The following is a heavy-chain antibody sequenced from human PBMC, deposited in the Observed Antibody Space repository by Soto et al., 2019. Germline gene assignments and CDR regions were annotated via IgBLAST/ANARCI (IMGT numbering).Heavy chain of an antibody. CDR3: ARHTPGDIAVAGLAGDY. CDR2: ISYDGSNK. J-gene: IGHJ4*02. CDR1: GFTFSSYG. V-gene: IGHV3-30*03. D-gene: IGHD6-19*01. Sequence: GGSLRLSCAASGFTFSSYGMHWVRQAPGKGLEWVAVISYDGSNKYYADSVKGRFTISRDNSKNTLYLQMNSLRAEDTAVYYCARHTPGDIAVAGLAGDYWGQGTLVTVSS.